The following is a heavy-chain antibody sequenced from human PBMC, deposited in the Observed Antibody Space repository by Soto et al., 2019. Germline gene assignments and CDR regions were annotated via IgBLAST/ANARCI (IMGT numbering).Heavy chain of an antibody. J-gene: IGHJ4*02. Sequence: QVQLVQSGAEVKKPGSSVKVSCKASGGTFSSYAISWVRQAPGQVLEWMGGIIPIFGKANYAQKFQGRVTSTADESGSTAYMELSSLRSEDTAVYYCAGSSRLGGTVTTFDYWGQGTLVTVSS. D-gene: IGHD4-17*01. V-gene: IGHV1-69*12. CDR1: GGTFSSYA. CDR2: IIPIFGKA. CDR3: AGSSRLGGTVTTFDY.